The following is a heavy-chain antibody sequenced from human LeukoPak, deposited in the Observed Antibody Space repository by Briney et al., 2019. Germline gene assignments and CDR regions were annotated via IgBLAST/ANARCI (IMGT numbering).Heavy chain of an antibody. CDR1: GFTFSSYW. V-gene: IGHV3-7*01. Sequence: GGSLRLSCAAPGFTFSSYWMSWVRQAPGKGLEWVANIKQDGSEKYYVDSVKGRFTISRDNAKNSLYLQMNSLRAEDTAVYYCARDSLFYRDFDYWGQGTLVTVSS. CDR3: ARDSLFYRDFDY. CDR2: IKQDGSEK. D-gene: IGHD3-16*02. J-gene: IGHJ4*02.